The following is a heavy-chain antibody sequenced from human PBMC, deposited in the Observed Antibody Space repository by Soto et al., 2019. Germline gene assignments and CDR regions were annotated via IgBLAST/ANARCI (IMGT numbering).Heavy chain of an antibody. CDR2: MNPNSGNT. Sequence: QVQLVQSGAEVEKPGASVKVSCKASGYTFTSYDINWVRQVTGQGLEWMGWMNPNSGNTGSPQKFQGRVTMTRNTSIHTAYLDLSSLRSEDTAVYYCASRHDGRQSSMDVWGQGTTVTVS. CDR1: GYTFTSYD. J-gene: IGHJ6*02. D-gene: IGHD1-1*01. CDR3: ASRHDGRQSSMDV. V-gene: IGHV1-8*01.